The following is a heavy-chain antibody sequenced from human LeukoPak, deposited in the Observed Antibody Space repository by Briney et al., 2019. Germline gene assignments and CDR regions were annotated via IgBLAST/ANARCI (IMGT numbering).Heavy chain of an antibody. Sequence: GASVKVSCKASGYTFTSYGISWVRQAPGQGLEWMGWISAYNGNTNYAQKLQGRVTMTTDTSTSTAYMELRSLRPDDTAVYYCARLSYDFWSGYPYYFDYWGQGTLVTVSS. D-gene: IGHD3-3*01. J-gene: IGHJ4*02. CDR1: GYTFTSYG. CDR2: ISAYNGNT. CDR3: ARLSYDFWSGYPYYFDY. V-gene: IGHV1-18*01.